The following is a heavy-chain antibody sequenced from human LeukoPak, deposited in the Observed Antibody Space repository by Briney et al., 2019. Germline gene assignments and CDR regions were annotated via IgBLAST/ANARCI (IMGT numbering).Heavy chain of an antibody. Sequence: SETLSLSCTVSSGSINNYYWTWIRQPPGKGLEWIGCIYYSGSTNYNPSLKSRVTISIDTSKNQFSLNLSSVTAADTAVYYCASQYYYDTSGYYDSLYFQHWGQGALVTVSS. CDR3: ASQYYYDTSGYYDSLYFQH. CDR2: IYYSGST. D-gene: IGHD3-22*01. V-gene: IGHV4-59*12. J-gene: IGHJ1*01. CDR1: SGSINNYY.